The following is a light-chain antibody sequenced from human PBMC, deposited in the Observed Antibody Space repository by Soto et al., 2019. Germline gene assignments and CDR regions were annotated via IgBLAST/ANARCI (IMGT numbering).Light chain of an antibody. J-gene: IGKJ1*01. CDR1: QSIGNY. Sequence: IQMTHSPSSLSASVVDRVTITFRASQSIGNYLNWYQQKPGKPPKVLIYGASNLQSGVPPRFSGSGSGTDFTLAISSLQPEDSATYYRLQDINYPWTFGQGTKVDIK. CDR2: GAS. CDR3: LQDINYPWT. V-gene: IGKV1-6*01.